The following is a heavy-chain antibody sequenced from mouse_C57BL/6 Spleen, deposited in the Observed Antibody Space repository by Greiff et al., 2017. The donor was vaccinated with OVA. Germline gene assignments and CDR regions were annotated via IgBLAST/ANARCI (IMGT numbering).Heavy chain of an antibody. D-gene: IGHD4-1*01. CDR3: AREELGTDY. Sequence: VQLQQSGPALVKPGASVKISCKASGYAFSSSWMNWVKQRPGQGLEWIGRIYPGDGDTNYNGKFKGKATLTADKSSSTAYMQLSSLTSEDSAVYFCAREELGTDYWGQGTTLTVSS. J-gene: IGHJ2*01. CDR2: IYPGDGDT. CDR1: GYAFSSSW. V-gene: IGHV1-82*01.